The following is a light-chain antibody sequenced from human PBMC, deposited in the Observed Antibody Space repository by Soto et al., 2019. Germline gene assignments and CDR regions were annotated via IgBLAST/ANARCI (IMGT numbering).Light chain of an antibody. Sequence: DIQMTQSPSSLAASVGDRVTITCRASQGISNYLAWYQQKPGKVPKLLIYAASTLQSGVPSRFSGRRSRTPFTLTISTLQPEDVATYYCQYYNSAPRTFGQGTQVQI. CDR3: QYYNSAPRT. CDR1: QGISNY. CDR2: AAS. V-gene: IGKV1-27*01. J-gene: IGKJ1*01.